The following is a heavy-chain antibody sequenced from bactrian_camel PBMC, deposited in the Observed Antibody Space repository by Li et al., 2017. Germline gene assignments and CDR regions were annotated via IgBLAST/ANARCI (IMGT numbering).Heavy chain of an antibody. CDR1: GYTISADC. Sequence: HVQLVESGGGSVQAGGSLRLSCVVSGYTISADCMGWFRQAPGKEREAVAAVYTGGNGQITTYYRDSVKGRFTVSRDTAKNTLALQMNDLKPEDTGIYYCAADVGIIATNLDPHDFRYWGQGTQVTVS. CDR3: AADVGIIATNLDPHDFRY. J-gene: IGHJ6*01. V-gene: IGHV3S1*01. CDR2: VYTGGNGQITT. D-gene: IGHD4*01.